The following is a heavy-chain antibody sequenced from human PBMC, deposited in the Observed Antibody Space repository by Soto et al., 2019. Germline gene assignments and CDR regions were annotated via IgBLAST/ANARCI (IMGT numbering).Heavy chain of an antibody. V-gene: IGHV4-30-2*01. CDR3: ARVPAY. Sequence: QLQLQESGSGLVKPSQTLSLTCAVSGGSISSGGYSWSWIRQPPGKGLEWIGYIYHSGSPYYNPAPXRXXTISVDRSRNQFSLKLSSVTAADTAVYYCARVPAYWGQGTLVTVSS. CDR2: IYHSGSP. CDR1: GGSISSGGYS. J-gene: IGHJ4*02.